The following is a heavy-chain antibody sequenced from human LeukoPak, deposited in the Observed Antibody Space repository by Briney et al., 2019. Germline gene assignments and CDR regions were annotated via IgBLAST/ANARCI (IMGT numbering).Heavy chain of an antibody. J-gene: IGHJ5*02. CDR3: AKTMTTVNWLDP. V-gene: IGHV3-30*02. CDR1: GFTFSNYG. CDR2: IRFDGSNK. D-gene: IGHD4-11*01. Sequence: GGSLRLSCAASGFTFSNYGMHWVSQAPGKGLEWVAFIRFDGSNKYYADSVTGRFTISRDNSKNTLYLQMNSLRAEDTAVYCCAKTMTTVNWLDPWGRGTLVTVSS.